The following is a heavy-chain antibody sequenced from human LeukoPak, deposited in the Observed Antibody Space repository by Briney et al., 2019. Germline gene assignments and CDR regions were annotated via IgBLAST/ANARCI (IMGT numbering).Heavy chain of an antibody. J-gene: IGHJ4*02. V-gene: IGHV1-8*02. CDR2: MNPNSGNT. CDR1: GYNFNSYD. Sequence: GASVKVSCKASGYNFNSYDINWVRQAPGPGLEWMGWMNPNSGNTGYAQKFQGRVTMTTDTSISTAYMELSRLRSDDTAVYYCARVGHYGDYFDYWGQGTLVTVSS. CDR3: ARVGHYGDYFDY. D-gene: IGHD4-17*01.